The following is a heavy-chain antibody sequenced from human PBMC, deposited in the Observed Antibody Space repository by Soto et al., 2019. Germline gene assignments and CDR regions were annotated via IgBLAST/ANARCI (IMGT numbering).Heavy chain of an antibody. V-gene: IGHV4-30-2*02. CDR2: IYHSGST. CDR1: GGSISSGGYS. Sequence: SETLSLTCAVSGGSISSGGYSWSWIRQPPGKGLEWIGYIYHSGSTYYNPSLKSRVTISVDRSKNQFSLKLSSVTAADTAVYYCATGSASSTSDAFDVWDRGTVVTVSS. J-gene: IGHJ3*01. D-gene: IGHD2-15*01. CDR3: ATGSASSTSDAFDV.